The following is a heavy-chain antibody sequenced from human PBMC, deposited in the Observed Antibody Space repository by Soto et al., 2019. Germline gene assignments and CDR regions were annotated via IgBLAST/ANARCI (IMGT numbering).Heavy chain of an antibody. Sequence: SVKVSCKASGGTFSSYAISWVRQAPGQGLERMGGIIPIFGTANYAQKFQGRVTITADESTSTAYMELSSLRSEGTAVYYCASSIAAAGTYYYYYGMDVWGQGTTVTVSS. D-gene: IGHD6-13*01. J-gene: IGHJ6*02. V-gene: IGHV1-69*13. CDR3: ASSIAAAGTYYYYYGMDV. CDR1: GGTFSSYA. CDR2: IIPIFGTA.